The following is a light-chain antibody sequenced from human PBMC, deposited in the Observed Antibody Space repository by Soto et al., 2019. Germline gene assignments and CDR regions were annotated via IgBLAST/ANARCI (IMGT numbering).Light chain of an antibody. V-gene: IGLV3-9*01. J-gene: IGLJ3*02. CDR3: QVWDSSTARV. CDR1: NIGSKN. Sequence: SYELTQPLSVSVALGQTARITCGGNNIGSKNVHWYQQKPGQAPVPVIYRDSNRPSGIPERFSGSTSGNTATLTISRAQAGDEADYYCQVWDSSTARVFGGGTKLTVL. CDR2: RDS.